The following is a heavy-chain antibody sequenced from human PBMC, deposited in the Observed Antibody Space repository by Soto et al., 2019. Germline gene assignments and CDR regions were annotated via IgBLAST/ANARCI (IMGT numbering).Heavy chain of an antibody. CDR1: GSTFSTYG. J-gene: IGHJ6*02. V-gene: IGHV1-3*01. CDR3: ARGKGMEENYFYYGLDI. D-gene: IGHD1-1*01. Sequence: RASVKVSCKASGSTFSTYGMHWVRQAPGQSLEWMGWLNGGTGQTRYSQRFQDRVIITRDTSASTGYMELSSLRSEDTAVYYCARGKGMEENYFYYGLDIWGQGTTVTVSS. CDR2: LNGGTGQT.